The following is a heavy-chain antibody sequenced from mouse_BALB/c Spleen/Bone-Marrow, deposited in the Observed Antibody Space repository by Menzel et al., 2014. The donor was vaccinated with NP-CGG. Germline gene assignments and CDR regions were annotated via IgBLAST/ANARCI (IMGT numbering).Heavy chain of an antibody. Sequence: EVKLMESGPELVKPGASVKMSCKASGYTFTSYVMHWVKQKPGQGLEWTGYINPYNDGTKYNEKFKGKATLTSDKSSSTAYMELSSLTSEDSAVYYCARSGRYDGFAYWGQGTLVTVSA. CDR2: INPYNDGT. D-gene: IGHD2-14*01. J-gene: IGHJ3*01. CDR3: ARSGRYDGFAY. CDR1: GYTFTSYV. V-gene: IGHV1-14*01.